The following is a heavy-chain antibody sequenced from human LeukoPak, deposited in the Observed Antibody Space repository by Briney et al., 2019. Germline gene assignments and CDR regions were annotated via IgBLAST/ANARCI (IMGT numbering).Heavy chain of an antibody. D-gene: IGHD6-19*01. CDR1: GFTFSSYS. J-gene: IGHJ4*02. V-gene: IGHV3-21*01. Sequence: GGSLRLSCAASGFTFSSYSMNWVRQAPGKGLEWVSSISSSSSYIYYADSVKGRFTISRDNAKNSLYPQMNSLRAEDTAVYYCARDESSGWSYYFDYWGQGTLVTVSS. CDR3: ARDESSGWSYYFDY. CDR2: ISSSSSYI.